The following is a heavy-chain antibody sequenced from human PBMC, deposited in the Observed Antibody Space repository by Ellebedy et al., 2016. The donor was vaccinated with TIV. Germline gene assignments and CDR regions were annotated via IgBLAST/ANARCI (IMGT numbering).Heavy chain of an antibody. J-gene: IGHJ4*02. V-gene: IGHV1-2*02. CDR3: ARAFTIVATTLVDY. D-gene: IGHD5-12*01. CDR1: GYTFTGYY. CDR2: INPNSGGT. Sequence: ASVKVSXKASGYTFTGYYMHWVRQAPGQGLEWMGWINPNSGGTNYAQKFQGRVTMTRDTSISTAYMELSRLRSDGTAVYYCARAFTIVATTLVDYWGQGTLVTVSS.